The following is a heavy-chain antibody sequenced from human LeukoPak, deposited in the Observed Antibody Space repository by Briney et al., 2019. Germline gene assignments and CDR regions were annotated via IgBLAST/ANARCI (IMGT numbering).Heavy chain of an antibody. V-gene: IGHV3-53*01. J-gene: IGHJ4*02. D-gene: IGHD6-19*01. CDR1: GFTVSSNY. CDR3: ARERDSSGFETY. CDR2: IYSGGST. Sequence: GGSLRLSCAASGFTVSSNYMSWVRQAPGKGLEWVSVIYSGGSTYYADSVKGRFTISRDNSKNTLYLQMNSLRAEDTAVYYCARERDSSGFETYWGQGTLVTVSS.